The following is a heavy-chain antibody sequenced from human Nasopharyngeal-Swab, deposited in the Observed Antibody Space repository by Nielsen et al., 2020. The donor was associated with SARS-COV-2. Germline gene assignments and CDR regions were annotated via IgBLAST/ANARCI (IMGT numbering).Heavy chain of an antibody. V-gene: IGHV3-7*01. D-gene: IGHD3-16*02. CDR2: IKQDGSEK. Sequence: GESLKISCAASGFTFSSYWMSWVRQAPGKGLEWMANIKQDGSEKYYVDSVKGRFTISRDNAKNSLYLQMNSLRAEDTAVYYCARDDYVWGSYRYTTYFDYWGQGTLVTVSS. CDR3: ARDDYVWGSYRYTTYFDY. CDR1: GFTFSSYW. J-gene: IGHJ4*02.